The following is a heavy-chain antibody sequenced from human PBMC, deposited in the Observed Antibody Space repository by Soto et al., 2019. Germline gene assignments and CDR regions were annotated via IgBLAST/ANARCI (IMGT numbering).Heavy chain of an antibody. CDR3: ARDPLLIGDTDYGLDV. CDR1: GFTFSSYW. V-gene: IGHV3-74*01. Sequence: EVQLVESGGGLVQPGGSLILSCAASGFTFSSYWMHWVRQAPGKGLVWVSRINNDGNSTSYADSVKGRFTISRDNAKSTLYLEMSSLRAEDTAVYYCARDPLLIGDTDYGLDVWGQGTTVTVSS. J-gene: IGHJ6*02. D-gene: IGHD2-21*01. CDR2: INNDGNST.